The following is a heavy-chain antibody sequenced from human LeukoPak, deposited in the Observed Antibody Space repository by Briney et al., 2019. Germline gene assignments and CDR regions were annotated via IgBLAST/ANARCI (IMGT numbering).Heavy chain of an antibody. J-gene: IGHJ6*02. Sequence: SETQSLTCTVSGGSISSYYWSWIRQPPGKGLEWIGYIYYSGSTNYNPSLKSRVTISVDTSKNQFSLKLSSVTAADTAVYYCARQAYYYGMDVWGQGTTVTVSS. CDR1: GGSISSYY. CDR2: IYYSGST. V-gene: IGHV4-59*08. CDR3: ARQAYYYGMDV.